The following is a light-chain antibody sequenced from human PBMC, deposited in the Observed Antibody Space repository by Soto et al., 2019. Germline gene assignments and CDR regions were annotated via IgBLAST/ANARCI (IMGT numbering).Light chain of an antibody. J-gene: IGLJ2*01. V-gene: IGLV2-14*01. CDR3: TSYTTTSTLVL. Sequence: QSALTQPASVSGSPGQSITISCTGASSDVGGSNHVSWYQQHPGKAPKLMIYEVSRRPSGISNRFSGSKSGNTASLTISGLQAEDEADYYCTSYTTTSTLVLFGGGTKLTVL. CDR2: EVS. CDR1: SSDVGGSNH.